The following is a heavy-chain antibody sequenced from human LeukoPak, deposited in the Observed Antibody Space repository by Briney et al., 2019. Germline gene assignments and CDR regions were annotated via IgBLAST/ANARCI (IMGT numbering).Heavy chain of an antibody. CDR1: GFTFSSYG. Sequence: GRSLRLSCAASGFTFSSYGMHWVRQAPGKGLEWVAVISYDGSNKYYADSVKGRFTISRDNSKNTLYLRTNSLRAEDTAVYYCAKDRGYWGQGTLVTVSS. V-gene: IGHV3-30*18. CDR3: AKDRGY. D-gene: IGHD3-10*01. J-gene: IGHJ4*02. CDR2: ISYDGSNK.